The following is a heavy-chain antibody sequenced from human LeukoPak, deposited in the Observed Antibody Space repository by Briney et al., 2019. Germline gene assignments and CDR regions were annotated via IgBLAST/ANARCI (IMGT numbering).Heavy chain of an antibody. V-gene: IGHV4-39*01. CDR1: GGAISSNTYF. CDR3: ATSDTVSTYNWFDP. J-gene: IGHJ5*02. D-gene: IGHD5/OR15-5a*01. Sequence: WETLSLTCKVSGGAISSNTYFWGWIRRPPGKGLEWIGSIRYSGSTYYNPSLKSRVTISVDTSNNQFSLHLTSLTAADTAVYYCATSDTVSTYNWFDPWGLGTLVTVS. CDR2: IRYSGST.